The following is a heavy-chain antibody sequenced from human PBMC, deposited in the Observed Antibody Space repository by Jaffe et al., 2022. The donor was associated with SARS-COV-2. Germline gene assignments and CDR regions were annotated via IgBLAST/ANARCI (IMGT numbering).Heavy chain of an antibody. J-gene: IGHJ4*02. CDR3: ARCHYYHGGKKDLDY. D-gene: IGHD3-10*01. Sequence: QLQLQESGPGLVKSSETLSLSCTVSGGSINTGSHFWGWIRQPPGKGLEWIGNIYYSGSAYYHPSLKSRVTISIDTSKNQFSLKLSSVTAADTAVYYCARCHYYHGGKKDLDYWGQGILVTVSS. CDR2: IYYSGSA. CDR1: GGSINTGSHF. V-gene: IGHV4-39*01.